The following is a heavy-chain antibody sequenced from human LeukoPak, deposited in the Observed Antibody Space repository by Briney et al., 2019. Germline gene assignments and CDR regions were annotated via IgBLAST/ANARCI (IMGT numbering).Heavy chain of an antibody. Sequence: GGSLRLSCAASGFTFSSYGMHWVRQAPGKGLEWVAFIRYDGSNKYYADSVKGRFTISRDNSKNTPYLQMNSLRAEDTAVYYCARGPPEAYCGGDCLPWFDPWGQGTLVTVSS. CDR2: IRYDGSNK. J-gene: IGHJ5*02. CDR1: GFTFSSYG. CDR3: ARGPPEAYCGGDCLPWFDP. D-gene: IGHD2-21*02. V-gene: IGHV3-30*02.